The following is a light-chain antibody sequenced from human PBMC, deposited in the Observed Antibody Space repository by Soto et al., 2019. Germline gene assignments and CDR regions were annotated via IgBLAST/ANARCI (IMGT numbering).Light chain of an antibody. CDR3: GSWDGALNAWV. Sequence: QSVLTQPPSASGSPGQSVAISCTGTSSDVGGYNYVSWYQQHPGKAPKLMIYEVNKRPSGVPDRFSGSKSGTSATLGIVGLQPGDEADYYCGSWDGALNAWVFGGGTKLTVL. CDR1: SSDVGGYNY. J-gene: IGLJ3*02. V-gene: IGLV2-8*01. CDR2: EVN.